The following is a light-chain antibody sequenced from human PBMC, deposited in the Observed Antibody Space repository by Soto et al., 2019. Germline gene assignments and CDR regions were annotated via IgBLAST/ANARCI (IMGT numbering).Light chain of an antibody. CDR3: QQRSNWPPYT. J-gene: IGKJ2*01. V-gene: IGKV3-11*01. CDR2: DAS. CDR1: QSVSSY. Sequence: EIVLTQSPVTLSLSPGERATLSCRASQSVSSYFAWYQQKPGQAPRLLIYDASNRATGIPARFSGSGSGTDFTLTISSLEPEDFAVYYCQQRSNWPPYTFGHGTKLEIK.